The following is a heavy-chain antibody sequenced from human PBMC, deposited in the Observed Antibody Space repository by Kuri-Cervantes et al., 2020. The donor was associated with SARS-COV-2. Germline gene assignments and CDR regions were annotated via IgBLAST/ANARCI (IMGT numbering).Heavy chain of an antibody. CDR2: ISWNSGSI. J-gene: IGHJ4*02. V-gene: IGHV3-9*01. Sequence: SLKISCAASGFTFDDYAMHWVRQAPGKGLEWVSGISWNSGSIGYADSVKGRFTISRDNAKNSLYLQMNSLRAEDTAVYYCARDLRSGRNYFDYWGQGTLVTVSS. CDR1: GFTFDDYA. D-gene: IGHD3-3*01. CDR3: ARDLRSGRNYFDY.